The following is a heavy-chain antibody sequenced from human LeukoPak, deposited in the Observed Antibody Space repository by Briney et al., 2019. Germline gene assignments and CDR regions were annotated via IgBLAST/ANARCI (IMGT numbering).Heavy chain of an antibody. CDR1: GGTFSSYA. J-gene: IGHJ4*02. V-gene: IGHV1-69*04. D-gene: IGHD4-17*01. CDR2: IIPILGIA. Sequence: SVTVSCKASGGTFSSYAISWVRQAPGQGLEWMGRIIPILGIANYAQKFQGRVTITADKSTSTAYMELSSLRSEDTAVYYCATVVNHGDYHLRPFDYWGQGTLVTVSS. CDR3: ATVVNHGDYHLRPFDY.